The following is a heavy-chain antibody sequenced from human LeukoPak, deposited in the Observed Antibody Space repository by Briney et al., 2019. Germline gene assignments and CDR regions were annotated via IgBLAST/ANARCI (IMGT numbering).Heavy chain of an antibody. Sequence: SETLSLTCAVYGGSFSGYYWSWIRQPPGKGLEWIGEINHSGSTNYNPSLKSRVTIPLDTSKNQFSLKLTSVTAADTAVYYCTRGRGVWGQGTLVTVSS. J-gene: IGHJ4*02. D-gene: IGHD3-10*01. V-gene: IGHV4-34*01. CDR3: TRGRGV. CDR1: GGSFSGYY. CDR2: INHSGST.